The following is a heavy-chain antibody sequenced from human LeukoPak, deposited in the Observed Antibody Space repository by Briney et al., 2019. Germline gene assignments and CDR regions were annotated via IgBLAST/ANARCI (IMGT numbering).Heavy chain of an antibody. CDR1: GFIFSDYD. Sequence: GGSLRLSCAASGFIFSDYDMHWARQAPGKGLEWLAYVAKHGRIDYYADPVKGRFTASRDNSRSTAYLQMNSLTPDDSAVYYCARDLMWLVDYWGQGTLVTVSA. CDR2: VAKHGRID. CDR3: ARDLMWLVDY. D-gene: IGHD6-19*01. J-gene: IGHJ4*02. V-gene: IGHV3-30*02.